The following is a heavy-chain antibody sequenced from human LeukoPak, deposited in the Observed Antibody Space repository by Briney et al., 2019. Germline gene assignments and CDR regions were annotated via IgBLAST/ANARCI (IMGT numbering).Heavy chain of an antibody. Sequence: ASVKVSCKASGYTFTSYGISWVRQAPGQGLEWMGWISAYNGNTNYAQKLQGRVTMTTHTSTSTAYMELRSLRSDDTAVYYCARAWELLYYFDYWGQGTLVTVSS. CDR1: GYTFTSYG. V-gene: IGHV1-18*01. D-gene: IGHD1-26*01. J-gene: IGHJ4*02. CDR2: ISAYNGNT. CDR3: ARAWELLYYFDY.